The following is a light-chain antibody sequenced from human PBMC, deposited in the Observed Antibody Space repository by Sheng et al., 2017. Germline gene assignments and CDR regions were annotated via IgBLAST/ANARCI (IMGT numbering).Light chain of an antibody. CDR2: DAS. CDR3: QQRSHWPPT. Sequence: EIVLTQSPATLSLSPGERATLSCRASQSVTNSLAWYQQKSGLAPRLLIYDASNRATGIPARFSGGGSGTDFTLTISGLEPEDFAIYYCQQRSHWPPTFGQGTKVEI. CDR1: QSVTNS. V-gene: IGKV3-11*01. J-gene: IGKJ1*01.